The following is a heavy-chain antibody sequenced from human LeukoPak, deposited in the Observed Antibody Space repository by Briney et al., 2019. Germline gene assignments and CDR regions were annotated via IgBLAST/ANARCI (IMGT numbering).Heavy chain of an antibody. CDR3: ASYYASGVSAYNYYGMDV. CDR2: MSHNRGT. J-gene: IGHJ6*04. V-gene: IGHV4-38-2*01. Sequence: SETLSLTCAVSGHSISTGYYWGWIRQPPGKGLEWIGSMSHNRGTYYNLSLKSRVTISMDTSENQISLRLTSVTAADTAVYYCASYYASGVSAYNYYGMDVWGKGTTVTVSS. D-gene: IGHD3-10*01. CDR1: GHSISTGYY.